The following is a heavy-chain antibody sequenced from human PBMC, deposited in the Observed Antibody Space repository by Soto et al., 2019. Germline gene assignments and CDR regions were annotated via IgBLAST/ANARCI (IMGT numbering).Heavy chain of an antibody. D-gene: IGHD3-3*01. J-gene: IGHJ5*02. CDR2: IYYSGST. Sequence: PSETLSLTCTVSGGSITSGVYYWSWIRQHPGKGLEWIGYIYYSGSTYYNPSLKSRVSISVDPSKNQFSLKLSSVTAADTAVYYCASESSYYHWFDPWGQGTLVTVSS. CDR1: GGSITSGVYY. CDR3: ASESSYYHWFDP. V-gene: IGHV4-31*03.